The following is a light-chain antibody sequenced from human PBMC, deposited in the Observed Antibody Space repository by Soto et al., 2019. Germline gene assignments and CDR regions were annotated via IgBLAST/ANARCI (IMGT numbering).Light chain of an antibody. V-gene: IGKV1-12*01. CDR1: QGIYSR. CDR2: ATS. Sequence: DIQMTQSPSSVSASVGDTVTITCRASQGIYSRLAWYQQKPGKAPELLIYATSTLQNGVPDRFSGSGSGTDFTLTISSVQAEDVAVYYCQQYYDSPLTFGQGTRLEIK. CDR3: QQYYDSPLT. J-gene: IGKJ5*01.